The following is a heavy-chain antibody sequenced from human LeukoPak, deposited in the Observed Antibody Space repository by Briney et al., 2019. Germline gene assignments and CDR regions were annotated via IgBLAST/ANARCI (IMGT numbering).Heavy chain of an antibody. D-gene: IGHD5-24*01. V-gene: IGHV3-20*04. CDR3: ARRYMATSAEDFDY. J-gene: IGHJ4*02. CDR2: INWNGGST. Sequence: GGSLRLSCEASGFTFDDYGMGWVRQAPGKGLEWVSGINWNGGSTDYADSVKGRFTISRDNARNSLYLQMNSLRAEDAAVYYCARRYMATSAEDFDYWGQGTLVTVSS. CDR1: GFTFDDYG.